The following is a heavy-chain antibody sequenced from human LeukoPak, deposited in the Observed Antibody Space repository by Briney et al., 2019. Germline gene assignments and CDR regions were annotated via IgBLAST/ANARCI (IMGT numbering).Heavy chain of an antibody. CDR1: GGSFSGYY. D-gene: IGHD4-23*01. CDR2: INHSGST. CDR3: ARARPRGGNPFFGY. V-gene: IGHV4-34*01. Sequence: SETLSLTCAVYGGSFSGYYWSWIRQPPGKGLEWIGEINHSGSTNYNPSLKSRVTISVDTSKNQFSLKLSSVTAADTAVYYCARARPRGGNPFFGYWGQGTLVTVSS. J-gene: IGHJ4*02.